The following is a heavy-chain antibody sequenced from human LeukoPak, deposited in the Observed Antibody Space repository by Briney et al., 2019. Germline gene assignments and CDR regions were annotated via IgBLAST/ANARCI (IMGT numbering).Heavy chain of an antibody. CDR1: GGTFSSYA. CDR3: ARSLQPASRDYYYYMDV. J-gene: IGHJ6*03. Sequence: SVKVSCKASGGTFSSYAISWVRQAPGQGLEWMGGIIPIFGTANYAQKFQGRVTITADESTSTAYMELSSLRSEDTAVYYCARSLQPASRDYYYYMDVWGKGTTVTVSS. V-gene: IGHV1-69*13. CDR2: IIPIFGTA. D-gene: IGHD3-16*02.